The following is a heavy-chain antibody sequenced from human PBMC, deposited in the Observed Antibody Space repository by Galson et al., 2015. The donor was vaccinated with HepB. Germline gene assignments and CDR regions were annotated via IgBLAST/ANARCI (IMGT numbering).Heavy chain of an antibody. CDR1: GFTCSDHY. Sequence: SLRLSCAASGFTCSDHYMDWVRQAPGKGLEWAGRTRDKANSYTTEYAPSVKGGFTISRDESKNSLYLQMNSLKTEDTAVYYCARVNSGQNPLENWGQGTLVTVSS. CDR2: TRDKANSYTT. V-gene: IGHV3-72*01. D-gene: IGHD1-26*01. J-gene: IGHJ4*02. CDR3: ARVNSGQNPLEN.